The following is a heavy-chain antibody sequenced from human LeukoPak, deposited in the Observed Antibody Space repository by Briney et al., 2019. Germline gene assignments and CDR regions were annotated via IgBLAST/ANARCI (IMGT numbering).Heavy chain of an antibody. CDR2: IYHSGST. V-gene: IGHV4-30-2*01. CDR3: ASGYDFWSGYYSPQMNFDY. D-gene: IGHD3-3*01. CDR1: GGSISSGGNS. J-gene: IGHJ4*02. Sequence: SETLSLTCAVSGGSISSGGNSWCWIRQPPGKGLEWIGYIYHSGSTYYNPSLKSRVTISVDTSKNQFSLKLSSVTAADTAVYYCASGYDFWSGYYSPQMNFDYWGQGTLVTVSS.